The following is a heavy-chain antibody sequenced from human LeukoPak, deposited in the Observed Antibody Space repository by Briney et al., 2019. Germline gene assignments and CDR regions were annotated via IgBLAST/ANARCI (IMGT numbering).Heavy chain of an antibody. V-gene: IGHV1-69*04. CDR3: ARDLLEYCSSTSCSYYGMDV. J-gene: IGHJ6*02. D-gene: IGHD2-2*01. Sequence: SVKVSCKASGGTFSSYAISWVRQAPGQGLEWMGRIIPILGVANYAQKFQGRVTITADKSTSTAYMELSSLRSEDTAVYYCARDLLEYCSSTSCSYYGMDVWGQGTTVTVSS. CDR1: GGTFSSYA. CDR2: IIPILGVA.